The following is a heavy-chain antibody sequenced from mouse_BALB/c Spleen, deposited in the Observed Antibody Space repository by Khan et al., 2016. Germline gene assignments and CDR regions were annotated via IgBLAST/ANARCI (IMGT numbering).Heavy chain of an antibody. CDR3: ARDYYGSRWYFDV. J-gene: IGHJ1*01. V-gene: IGHV14-3*02. D-gene: IGHD1-1*01. CDR1: GFNIKDTY. Sequence: VPLQQSGAELVKPGASVKLSCTVSGFNIKDTYMYWVKQRPEQGLEWIGRIDPANGNSKYDPKFQGKATITADTSSNTAYLQLSSLTSEDTAVYYCARDYYGSRWYFDVWGAGTTVTVTS. CDR2: IDPANGNS.